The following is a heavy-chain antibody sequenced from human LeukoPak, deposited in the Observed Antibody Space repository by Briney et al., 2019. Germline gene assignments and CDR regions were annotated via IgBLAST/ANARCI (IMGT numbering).Heavy chain of an antibody. D-gene: IGHD3-22*01. CDR1: GFTFDDYA. CDR2: ISWNSGSI. V-gene: IGHV3-9*01. J-gene: IGHJ4*02. Sequence: GGSLRLSCAASGFTFDDYAMHWVRQAPGKGLEWVSGISWNSGSIGYADSVKGRFTISRDNAKNSLYLQMNSLRAEDAAVYYCARDGSAHYNDNTGYRGEFDSWGQGAPVTVSS. CDR3: ARDGSAHYNDNTGYRGEFDS.